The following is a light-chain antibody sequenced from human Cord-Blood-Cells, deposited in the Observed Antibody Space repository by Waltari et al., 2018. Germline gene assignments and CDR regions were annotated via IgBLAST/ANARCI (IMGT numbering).Light chain of an antibody. V-gene: IGLV2-14*01. Sequence: QSALTQPASVSGSPGQSITISCPGTSRDVCGYNYVSWYQQHPGKAPKLMIYDVSNRPSGVSNRFSGSKSGNTASLTISGLQAEDEADYYCSSYTSSSTLVFGGGTKLTVL. CDR3: SSYTSSSTLV. CDR2: DVS. CDR1: SRDVCGYNY. J-gene: IGLJ3*02.